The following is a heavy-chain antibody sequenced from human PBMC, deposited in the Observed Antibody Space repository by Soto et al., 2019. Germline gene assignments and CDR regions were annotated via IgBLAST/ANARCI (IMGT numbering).Heavy chain of an antibody. Sequence: GASVKVSCKASGGTFSSSAISWVRQAPGQGLEWMGGIIPIFGTANYAQKFQGRVTITADESTSTAYMELSSLRSEDTAVYYCARGTWFQVSAVASDYWGQGTLVTVSS. D-gene: IGHD6-19*01. CDR3: ARGTWFQVSAVASDY. V-gene: IGHV1-69*13. CDR1: GGTFSSSA. J-gene: IGHJ4*02. CDR2: IIPIFGTA.